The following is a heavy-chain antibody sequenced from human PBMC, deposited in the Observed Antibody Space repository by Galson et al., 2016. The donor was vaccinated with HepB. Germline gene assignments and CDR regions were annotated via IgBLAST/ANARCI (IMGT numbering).Heavy chain of an antibody. D-gene: IGHD5-18*01. V-gene: IGHV3-13*01. CDR3: VREILLVVGYYGMDV. CDR1: GFTFSSYD. J-gene: IGHJ6*02. CDR2: IDTAGGT. Sequence: SLRLSCAASGFTFSSYDMHWVRQDTGKGLEWVSGIDTAGGTSYLGSVKGRFTISRENAKNSLYLQMNSLRVGDTAVYYCVREILLVVGYYGMDVWGQGTTVTVSS.